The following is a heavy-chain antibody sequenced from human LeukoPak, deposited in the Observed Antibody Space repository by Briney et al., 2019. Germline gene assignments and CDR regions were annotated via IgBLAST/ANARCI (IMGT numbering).Heavy chain of an antibody. J-gene: IGHJ4*02. D-gene: IGHD3-10*01. CDR3: ARGGRGEIFDY. V-gene: IGHV4-30-2*01. Sequence: SETLSLTCAVSGGSISSGGYSWSWIRQPPGKGLEWIGYIYHSGSTYYNPSLKSRVTISVDRSKNQFSLKLSSVTAADTAVYYCARGGRGEIFDYWGQGTLVTVSS. CDR2: IYHSGST. CDR1: GGSISSGGYS.